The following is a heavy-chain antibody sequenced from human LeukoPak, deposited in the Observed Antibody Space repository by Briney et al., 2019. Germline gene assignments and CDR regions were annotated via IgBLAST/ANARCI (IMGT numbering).Heavy chain of an antibody. V-gene: IGHV1-18*01. CDR3: ARVDTAVAQNWFDP. Sequence: ASVKVSCKASGYTFTSYGISWVRQAPGQGLEWMGWISAYNGNTNYAQKLQGRVTMTTDTSTSTAYMELRSLRSDDTAVYYCARVDTAVAQNWFDPWGQGTLVTVSS. J-gene: IGHJ5*02. CDR1: GYTFTSYG. CDR2: ISAYNGNT. D-gene: IGHD6-19*01.